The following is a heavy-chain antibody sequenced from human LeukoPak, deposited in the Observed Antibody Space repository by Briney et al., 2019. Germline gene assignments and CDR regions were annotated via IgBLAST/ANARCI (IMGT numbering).Heavy chain of an antibody. D-gene: IGHD2-2*01. CDR2: IRYDGSNK. V-gene: IGHV3-30*02. CDR3: AKGSYCSSTSCYFGWFDP. Sequence: GGSLRLSCAASGFTFSSYAMHWVRQAPGKGLEWVAFIRYDGSNKYYADSVKGRFSISRDNSMNTLYLQMNSLRAEDTALYYCAKGSYCSSTSCYFGWFDPWGLGTLVTVSS. CDR1: GFTFSSYA. J-gene: IGHJ5*02.